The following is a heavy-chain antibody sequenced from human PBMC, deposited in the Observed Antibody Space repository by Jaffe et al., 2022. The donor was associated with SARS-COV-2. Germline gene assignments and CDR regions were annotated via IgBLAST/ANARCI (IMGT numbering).Heavy chain of an antibody. Sequence: QVQLVQSGAEVKKPGASVKVSCKASGYTFTSYGISWVRQAPGQGLEWMGWISAYNGNTNYAQKLQGRVTMTTDTSTSTAYMELRSLRSDDTAVYYCAHHRGYCTNGVCYGPYYFDYWGQGTLVTVSS. CDR3: AHHRGYCTNGVCYGPYYFDY. CDR1: GYTFTSYG. V-gene: IGHV1-18*01. CDR2: ISAYNGNT. D-gene: IGHD2-8*01. J-gene: IGHJ4*02.